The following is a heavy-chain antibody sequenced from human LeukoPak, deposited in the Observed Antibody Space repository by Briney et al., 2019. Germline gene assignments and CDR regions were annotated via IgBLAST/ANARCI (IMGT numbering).Heavy chain of an antibody. CDR1: GYSFTSYW. D-gene: IGHD3-16*01. CDR2: IYPGDSDT. V-gene: IGHV5-51*01. Sequence: EESLKISCKGSGYSFTSYWIGWVRQMPGKGLEWMGIIYPGDSDTRYNPSFQGKVTISADKSISTAYLQWSSLKASDTAMYYCARRNYDYVWNYYYYYMDVWGKGTTVTVSS. J-gene: IGHJ6*03. CDR3: ARRNYDYVWNYYYYYMDV.